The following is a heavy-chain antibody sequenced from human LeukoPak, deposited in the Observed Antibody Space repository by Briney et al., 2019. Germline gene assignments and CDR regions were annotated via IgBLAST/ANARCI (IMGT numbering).Heavy chain of an antibody. Sequence: PGGSLRLSCTGSGFTFSNYVMSWVRQAPGKRLEWVSGISDSGDDTDYADSVKGRFTISRDNSKNTLFLQMNILRVEDTAVYYCARAYDSSGYYWRAWGQGTLVTVSS. CDR2: ISDSGDDT. CDR3: ARAYDSSGYYWRA. J-gene: IGHJ5*02. CDR1: GFTFSNYV. D-gene: IGHD3-22*01. V-gene: IGHV3-23*01.